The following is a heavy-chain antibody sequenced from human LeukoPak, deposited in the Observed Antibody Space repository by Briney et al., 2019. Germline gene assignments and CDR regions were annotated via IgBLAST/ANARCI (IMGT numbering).Heavy chain of an antibody. D-gene: IGHD3-22*01. CDR1: GFTFSTYF. J-gene: IGHJ4*02. CDR2: ISVRSNYI. V-gene: IGHV3-21*01. CDR3: VRLRRNSDTSGFYYYYDF. Sequence: GGSLRLSCAASGFTFSTYFMGRVRQAPGKGLEWVSSISVRSNYIYYADSVRGRFRISRDDARDSLYLQMNSLRAEDTAVYYCVRLRRNSDTSGFYYYYDFWGQGTLVTVSS.